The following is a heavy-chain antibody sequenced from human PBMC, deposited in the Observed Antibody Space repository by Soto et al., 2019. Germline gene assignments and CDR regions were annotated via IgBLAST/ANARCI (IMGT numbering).Heavy chain of an antibody. CDR1: GFTFSNAW. D-gene: IGHD5-18*01. V-gene: IGHV3-15*01. J-gene: IGHJ6*04. CDR3: TTVDTAMLTGWGYYYYYGMDV. CDR2: IKSQTDGGTT. Sequence: EVQLVESGGGLIQPGGALRLSCAASGFTFSNAWMSWVRQAPGKGLEWVVRIKSQTDGGTTDYAAPVKDRFTISRDDSKNTLYLQMNILKTEDTAVDYCTTVDTAMLTGWGYYYYYGMDVWGKWTAVTVSS.